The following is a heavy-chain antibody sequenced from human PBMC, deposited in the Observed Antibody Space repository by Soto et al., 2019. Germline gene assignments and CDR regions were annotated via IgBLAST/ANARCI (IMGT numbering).Heavy chain of an antibody. CDR3: AHRVNYNSYWDVGWFDP. D-gene: IGHD3-10*01. CDR2: IYWNNDR. CDR1: GFSLTTGGVG. J-gene: IGHJ5*02. V-gene: IGHV2-5*01. Sequence: QITLKESGPTLLEPTQTLTLTCSFSGFSLTTGGVGVGWLRQAPGKALECLGIIYWNNDRRYNPSLKSRLSIPKDTSKNQVVLTMTYMEPEDTAIYFCAHRVNYNSYWDVGWFDPWGQGTLVTVS.